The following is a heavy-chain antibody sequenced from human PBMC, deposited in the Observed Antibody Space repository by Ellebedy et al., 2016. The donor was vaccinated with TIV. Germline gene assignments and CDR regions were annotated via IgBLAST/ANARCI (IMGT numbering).Heavy chain of an antibody. CDR2: VKQDGSEK. D-gene: IGHD4-17*01. CDR3: AVTVSTWEC. V-gene: IGHV3-7*01. CDR1: GFTFNSYW. J-gene: IGHJ4*02. Sequence: GESLKISXAASGFTFNSYWISWVRQAPGKGVEWVANVKQDGSEKNYVDSVKGRFTISRDNAKNSLYLQMNSLRAEDTAVYYCAVTVSTWECWGQGTLVTVSS.